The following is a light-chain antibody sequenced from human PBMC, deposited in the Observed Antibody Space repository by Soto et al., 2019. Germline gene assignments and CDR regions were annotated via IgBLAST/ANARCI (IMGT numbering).Light chain of an antibody. CDR2: DDS. CDR3: QVWDSGSDHRGVV. V-gene: IGLV3-21*02. J-gene: IGLJ2*01. CDR1: NIGRKS. Sequence: SYELTQPPSVSVAPGQTARITCGGTNIGRKSVNWYQQKPGQAPVLVVYDDSDRPSGIPERFSGSDSGNTATLTISRVEAGDEADYYCQVWDSGSDHRGVVFGGGTKLTVL.